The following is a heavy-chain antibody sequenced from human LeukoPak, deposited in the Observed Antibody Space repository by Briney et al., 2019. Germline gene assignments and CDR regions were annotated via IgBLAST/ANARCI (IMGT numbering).Heavy chain of an antibody. CDR1: GFTFGTYS. D-gene: IGHD5-18*01. CDR2: ISGSSSSI. CDR3: AREAGYSYGEGFDY. V-gene: IGHV3-21*01. Sequence: GGSLRLSCAASGFTFGTYSMNWVRQAPGKGLEWVSSISGSSSSIYYAVSVKGRFTISRDNAKNSLYLQMNSLRAEDTAVYYCAREAGYSYGEGFDYWGQGTLVTVSS. J-gene: IGHJ4*02.